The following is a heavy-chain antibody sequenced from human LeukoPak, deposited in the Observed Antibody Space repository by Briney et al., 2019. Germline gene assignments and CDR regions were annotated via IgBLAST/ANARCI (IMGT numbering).Heavy chain of an antibody. D-gene: IGHD6-19*01. V-gene: IGHV3-30*14. CDR3: AGDSSGWYWNYYYYGMDV. J-gene: IGHJ6*02. CDR1: GFTFSGYP. Sequence: GGSLRLSCAASGFTFSGYPIHWVRQAPGKGLEWVAVISYDGSNKYYADSAKGRFTISRDNSKNTLYLQMNSLRAEDTAVYYCAGDSSGWYWNYYYYGMDVWGQGTTVTVSS. CDR2: ISYDGSNK.